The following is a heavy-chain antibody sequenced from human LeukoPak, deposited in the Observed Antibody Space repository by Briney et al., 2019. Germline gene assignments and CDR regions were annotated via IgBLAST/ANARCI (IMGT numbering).Heavy chain of an antibody. V-gene: IGHV4-4*07. CDR3: AREPPSVVTTPSVYYYYGMDV. CDR2: IYTSGST. D-gene: IGHD4-11*01. J-gene: IGHJ6*02. Sequence: SETLSLTCTVSGGSISSYYWSWIRQPAGKGLEWIGRIYTSGSTNYNPSLKSRVTMSVDTSKNQFSLKLSSVTAADTAVYYCAREPPSVVTTPSVYYYYGMDVWGQGTTVTVSS. CDR1: GGSISSYY.